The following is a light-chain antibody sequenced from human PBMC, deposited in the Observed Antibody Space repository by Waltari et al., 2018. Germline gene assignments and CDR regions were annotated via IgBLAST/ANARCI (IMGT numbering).Light chain of an antibody. CDR2: DVH. CDR1: SSELGSYHL. V-gene: IGLV2-11*01. Sequence: HSALTHPRSVSGSPGQSVTISCTGTSSELGSYHLVHWYQQQSVKAPKVILYDVHERPSGVPDRFSGSRSGNTASLTISRLQADDEGEYYCCAYAGSNIFVFGVGTQLTVL. J-gene: IGLJ1*01. CDR3: CAYAGSNIFV.